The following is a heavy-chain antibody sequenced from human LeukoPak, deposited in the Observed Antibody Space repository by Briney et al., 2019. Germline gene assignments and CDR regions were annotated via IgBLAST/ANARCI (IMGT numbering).Heavy chain of an antibody. CDR2: ISSSSATI. CDR3: ARGRDLFDS. Sequence: PGGSLRLSCVASGFTFNTYSLNWFRQAPGKGLEWISYISSSSATIYYADSVKGRFTIPRDDAKNSLYLQMNSLRAEDTAVYYCARGRDLFDSWGQGTLVIVSS. J-gene: IGHJ4*02. CDR1: GFTFNTYS. V-gene: IGHV3-48*04.